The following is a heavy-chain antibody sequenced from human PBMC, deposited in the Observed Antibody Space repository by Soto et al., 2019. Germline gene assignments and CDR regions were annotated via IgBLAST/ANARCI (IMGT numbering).Heavy chain of an antibody. Sequence: QLQLQESGPGLVKPSETLSLTCSVSGGSISRSLSYWGWIRQPLGKGLEWIGSIYYSGTTYYKTYVESRVTISLYTSKNQFSLKLPSVTSADTAVYYCARNVSRHGDYLFDYWGQGTLVTVSS. CDR1: GGSISRSLSY. J-gene: IGHJ4*02. CDR3: ARNVSRHGDYLFDY. CDR2: IYYSGTT. D-gene: IGHD4-17*01. V-gene: IGHV4-39*01.